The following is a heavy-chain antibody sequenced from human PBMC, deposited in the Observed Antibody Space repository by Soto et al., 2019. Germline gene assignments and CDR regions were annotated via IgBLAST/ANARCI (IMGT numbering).Heavy chain of an antibody. CDR1: GGSISSSSYY. CDR2: IYYSGST. CDR3: ARQRGSGGSEDEANWFDP. D-gene: IGHD2-15*01. J-gene: IGHJ5*02. Sequence: SETLSLTCTVSGGSISSSSYYWGWIRQPPGKGLEWIGSIYYSGSTYYNPSLKSRVTISVDTSKNQFSLKLSSVTAADTAVYYCARQRGSGGSEDEANWFDPWGQGTLVTVSS. V-gene: IGHV4-39*01.